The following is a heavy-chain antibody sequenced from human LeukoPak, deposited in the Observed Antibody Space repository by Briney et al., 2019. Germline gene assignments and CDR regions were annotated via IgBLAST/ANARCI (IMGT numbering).Heavy chain of an antibody. CDR3: ARYCGSENYCISY. Sequence: SETLSLTCAVYGASFSVNNWIWIRQPPGNGLEWIGEINHSGTITYKPSLKSRLTISADTSKNQFSLKLSSVTAADTAVYYCARYCGSENYCISYWGQGTLVTVSS. V-gene: IGHV4-34*01. D-gene: IGHD3-10*01. CDR1: GASFSVNN. J-gene: IGHJ4*01. CDR2: INHSGTI.